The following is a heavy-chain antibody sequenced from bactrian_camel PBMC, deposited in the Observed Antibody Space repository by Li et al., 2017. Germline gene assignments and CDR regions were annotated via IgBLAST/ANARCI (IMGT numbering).Heavy chain of an antibody. Sequence: HVQLVESGGGSVQAGGSLKLTCLVSGSIENRCMGWFRQAPGKEREILARISAARTLTAYADSVKGRFTISKDNAKDTLYLQMNSLKPEDTATYYCAAAVARCYSFVYSTRFGAASRYNYWGQGTQVTVS. D-gene: IGHD2*01. CDR1: GSIENRC. CDR2: ISAARTLT. V-gene: IGHV3S54*01. J-gene: IGHJ4*01. CDR3: AAAVARCYSFVYSTRFGAASRYNY.